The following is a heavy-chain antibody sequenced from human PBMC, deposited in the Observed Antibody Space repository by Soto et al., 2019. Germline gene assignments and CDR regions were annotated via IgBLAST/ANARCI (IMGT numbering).Heavy chain of an antibody. D-gene: IGHD3-16*02. CDR2: IHDSGST. Sequence: QVQLQESGPGLVKSSGTLSLTCAVSSGSISSLNLYSWVRQPPGKGLEWIGEIHDSGSTNYNPSLESRVTISLDKSKNQFSLKLSSVTAADTAVYYCAGQGDRSYTWAYWGQGTLVTVSS. J-gene: IGHJ4*02. CDR3: AGQGDRSYTWAY. CDR1: SGSISSLNL. V-gene: IGHV4-4*02.